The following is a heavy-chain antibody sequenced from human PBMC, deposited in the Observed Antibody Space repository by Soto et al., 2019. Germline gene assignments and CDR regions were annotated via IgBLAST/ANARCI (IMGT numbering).Heavy chain of an antibody. J-gene: IGHJ6*02. D-gene: IGHD6-25*01. Sequence: GGSLRLSCAASGFTFSTYGMHWVRQAPGKGLEWVAVISYGGSNKYYADSVKGRFTISRDNSKNTLYLQMNSLRPEDAAVYYCAKDLLRPGRAYGMDVWGQGTTVTVSS. CDR1: GFTFSTYG. CDR3: AKDLLRPGRAYGMDV. V-gene: IGHV3-30*18. CDR2: ISYGGSNK.